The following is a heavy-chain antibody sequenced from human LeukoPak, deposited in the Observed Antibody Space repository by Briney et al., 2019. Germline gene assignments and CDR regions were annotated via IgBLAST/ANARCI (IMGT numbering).Heavy chain of an antibody. CDR1: GPPVFTHY. D-gene: IGHD6-6*01. V-gene: IGHV4-59*02. J-gene: IGHJ4*02. CDR2: IYHSGRT. CDR3: ASLEEYGTYDH. Sequence: SQTLSLNSTVSGPPVFTHYWSWIRQPPGQGLEWLGYIYHSGRTKYNPSLKSRVTISADTSKDQFSLKFTSVTAADTAVYYCASLEEYGTYDHWGPGTLVTVSS.